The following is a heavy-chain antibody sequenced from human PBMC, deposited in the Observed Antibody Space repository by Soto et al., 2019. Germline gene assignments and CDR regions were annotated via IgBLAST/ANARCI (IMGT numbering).Heavy chain of an antibody. J-gene: IGHJ3*02. D-gene: IGHD3-10*01. Sequence: PGGSLRLSCAASGFTFSSYAMSWVRQAPGKGLEWVSAISGSGGSTYYADSVKGRFTISRDNSKNTLYLQMNSLRAEDTAVYYCAKEFYYGSGRPDAFEIWGQGTMVTVSS. V-gene: IGHV3-23*01. CDR2: ISGSGGST. CDR1: GFTFSSYA. CDR3: AKEFYYGSGRPDAFEI.